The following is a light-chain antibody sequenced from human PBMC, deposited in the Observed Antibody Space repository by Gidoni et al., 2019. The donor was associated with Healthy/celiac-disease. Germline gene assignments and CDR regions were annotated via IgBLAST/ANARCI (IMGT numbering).Light chain of an antibody. V-gene: IGKV1-8*01. J-gene: IGKJ1*01. CDR1: QGISSY. Sequence: IWMTQSPSSFSASTGDRVTITRRASQGISSYLAWYQQKPGKAPKLLIYAASTLQSGVPSGYSDSGSGTDFTLTMRCLQSEDFATYYCQQYYSYPRTFGQGTKVEIK. CDR3: QQYYSYPRT. CDR2: AAS.